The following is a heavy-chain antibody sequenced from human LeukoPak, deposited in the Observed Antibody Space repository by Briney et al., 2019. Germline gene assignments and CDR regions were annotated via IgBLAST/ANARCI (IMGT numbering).Heavy chain of an antibody. CDR2: IIPILGIA. V-gene: IGHV1-69*04. J-gene: IGHJ4*02. D-gene: IGHD3-22*01. Sequence: ASVKVSCKASGGTFSIYAISWVRQAPGQGLEWMGRIIPILGIANYAQKFQGRVTITADKSTSTAYMELSSLRSEDTAVYYCARGSSYDSSGYYYYWGQGTLVTVSS. CDR3: ARGSSYDSSGYYYY. CDR1: GGTFSIYA.